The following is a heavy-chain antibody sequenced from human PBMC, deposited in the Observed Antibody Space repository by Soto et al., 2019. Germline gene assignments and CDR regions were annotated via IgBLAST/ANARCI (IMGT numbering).Heavy chain of an antibody. CDR1: GFTFSSYA. CDR3: AKIEYASSWYYYGMDV. CDR2: ISGNGRST. J-gene: IGHJ6*02. V-gene: IGHV3-23*01. D-gene: IGHD6-13*01. Sequence: EVQLLESGGGLLQPGGSLRLSCAASGFTFSSYAMSWVRQAPGKGLEWVSIISGNGRSTYYAASVQGRFSVSRDNSKNTLYVQMNSLRAEDTAIYYCAKIEYASSWYYYGMDVWGQGTTVTVSS.